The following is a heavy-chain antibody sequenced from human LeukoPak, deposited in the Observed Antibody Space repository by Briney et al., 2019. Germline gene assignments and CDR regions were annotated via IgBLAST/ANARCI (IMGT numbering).Heavy chain of an antibody. D-gene: IGHD3-22*01. CDR1: VGSITSGDHY. CDR2: IYYSGST. J-gene: IGHJ4*02. Sequence: PSETLSLTCTVSVGSITSGDHYWSWLRQPPGKGLEWIGYIYYSGSTYLNPSLKSRVTISVDTSKNQFSLRLSSVTAADTAVYYCARLVYYDSSGYYYYFDSWGQGTLVTVSS. V-gene: IGHV4-30-4*01. CDR3: ARLVYYDSSGYYYYFDS.